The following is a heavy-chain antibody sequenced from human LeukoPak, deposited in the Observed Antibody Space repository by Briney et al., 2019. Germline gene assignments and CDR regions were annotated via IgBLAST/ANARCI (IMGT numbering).Heavy chain of an antibody. Sequence: GGSLRLSCAASGFTFSSYWMHWVRQAPGKGLVWVSSISSSSSYIYYADSVKGRFTISRDNAKNSLYLQMNSLRAEDTAVYYCARVETYYGSGSYSDDAFDIWGQGTMVTVSS. J-gene: IGHJ3*02. CDR1: GFTFSSYW. CDR3: ARVETYYGSGSYSDDAFDI. V-gene: IGHV3-21*01. D-gene: IGHD3-10*01. CDR2: ISSSSSYI.